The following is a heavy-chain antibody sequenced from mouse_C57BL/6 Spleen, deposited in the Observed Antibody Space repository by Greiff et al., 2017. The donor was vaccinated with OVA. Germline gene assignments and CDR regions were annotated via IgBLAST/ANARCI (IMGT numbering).Heavy chain of an antibody. CDR2: IYPGSGNT. J-gene: IGHJ2*01. CDR3: AREAGDYFDY. V-gene: IGHV1-66*01. CDR1: GYSFTSYY. D-gene: IGHD3-2*02. Sequence: VQLQESGPELVKPGASVKISCKASGYSFTSYYIHWVKQRPGQGLEWIGWIYPGSGNTKYNEKFKGKATLTADTSSSTAYMQLSSLTSEDSAVYYCAREAGDYFDYWGQGTTLTVSS.